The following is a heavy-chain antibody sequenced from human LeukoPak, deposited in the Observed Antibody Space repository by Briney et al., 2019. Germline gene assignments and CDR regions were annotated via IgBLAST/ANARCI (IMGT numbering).Heavy chain of an antibody. CDR1: GYTFTENA. D-gene: IGHD6-19*01. V-gene: IGHV1-3*04. J-gene: IGHJ4*02. CDR3: GRGGSSGVDY. CDR2: IRTGNGDT. Sequence: ASVTVSCTPSGYTFTENALHWVRQAPGQRLEWMGWIRTGNGDTKYSQKFQGRVTLTRDTSASTVYVELNSLRSEDTAVYYCGRGGSSGVDYWGQGTLVTVSS.